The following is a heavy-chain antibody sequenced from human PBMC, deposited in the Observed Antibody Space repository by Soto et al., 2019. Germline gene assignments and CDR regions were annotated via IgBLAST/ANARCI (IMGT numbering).Heavy chain of an antibody. CDR3: ARDLSAQGGLFYDACDY. CDR1: GFTFSAFW. V-gene: IGHV3-7*03. CDR2: INRDGTVT. D-gene: IGHD3-22*01. Sequence: EVQLVESGGGLVQPGGSLRLSCAASGFTFSAFWMNWLRQAPGKGLEWVANINRDGTVTHYVDSVEGRCTVSRDNAQNTLFLQLNSLRPEDTAMYYCARDLSAQGGLFYDACDYWGQGTLVTVSS. J-gene: IGHJ4*01.